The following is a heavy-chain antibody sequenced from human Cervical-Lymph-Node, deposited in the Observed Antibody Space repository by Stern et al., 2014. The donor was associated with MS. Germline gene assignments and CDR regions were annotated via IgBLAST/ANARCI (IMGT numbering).Heavy chain of an antibody. CDR1: GMTVRSFW. CDR2: IKEDGTEK. Sequence: EVQLVESGGGLVQPGGSLRLSCAASGMTVRSFWMSWVRQVPGKGLQWVANIKEDGTEKYYVDSVKGRFTISRDNAKNSLYLQMNSLRAEDTAVYSCARDTWYGGWFDPWGQGTLVTVSS. D-gene: IGHD6-13*01. V-gene: IGHV3-7*01. CDR3: ARDTWYGGWFDP. J-gene: IGHJ5*02.